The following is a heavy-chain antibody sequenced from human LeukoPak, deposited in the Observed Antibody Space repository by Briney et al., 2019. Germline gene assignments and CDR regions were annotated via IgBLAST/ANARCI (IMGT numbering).Heavy chain of an antibody. J-gene: IGHJ5*02. V-gene: IGHV4-61*02. CDR1: GGSISRGSYY. Sequence: SETLSLTCTVSGGSISRGSYYWSWIRQPAGKGLEWIGRIYTSGSTNYNPSLKRRVTTSVDTSKNQSSLTMSSVTAADTAVYYCARLCSSTSCLTRFDPWSQGTLVTVSS. CDR3: ARLCSSTSCLTRFDP. CDR2: IYTSGST. D-gene: IGHD2-2*01.